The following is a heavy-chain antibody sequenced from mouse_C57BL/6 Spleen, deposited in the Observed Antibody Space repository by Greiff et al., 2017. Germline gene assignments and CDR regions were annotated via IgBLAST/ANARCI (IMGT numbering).Heavy chain of an antibody. CDR1: GYTFTEYT. J-gene: IGHJ4*01. Sequence: VKLMESGAELVKPGASVKLSCKASGYTFTEYTIHWVKQRSGQGLEWIGWFYPGSGSIKYNEKFKDKATLTADKSSSTVYMELSRLTSEDSAVYFCARHEEGGWDYYAMDYWGQGTSVTVSS. V-gene: IGHV1-62-2*01. CDR3: ARHEEGGWDYYAMDY. CDR2: FYPGSGSI.